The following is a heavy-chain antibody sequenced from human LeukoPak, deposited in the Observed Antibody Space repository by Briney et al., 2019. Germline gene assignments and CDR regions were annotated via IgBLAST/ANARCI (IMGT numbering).Heavy chain of an antibody. CDR2: IYTSGST. Sequence: PSETLSLTCTVSSGSISSYYWSWIRQPAGKGLEWIGRIYTSGSTNYNPSLKSRVTMSVDTSKNQFSLKLSSVTAADTAVYYCARVGPRYSGSYRGDYFDYWGQGTLVTVSS. V-gene: IGHV4-4*07. CDR3: ARVGPRYSGSYRGDYFDY. D-gene: IGHD1-26*01. J-gene: IGHJ4*02. CDR1: SGSISSYY.